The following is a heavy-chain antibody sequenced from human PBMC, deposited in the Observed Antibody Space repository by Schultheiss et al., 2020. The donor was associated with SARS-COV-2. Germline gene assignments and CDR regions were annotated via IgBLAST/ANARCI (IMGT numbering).Heavy chain of an antibody. CDR1: GGSFRGYY. D-gene: IGHD1-26*01. V-gene: IGHV4-34*01. Sequence: SQTLSLTCAVYGGSFRGYYWSWIRQPPGKGLDWIGEINHSGSTNYNPSLKSRVTISVDTSKNQFSLKLSSVTAADTAVYYCARDRWDSYYYYGMDVWGQGTTVTVSS. CDR2: INHSGST. CDR3: ARDRWDSYYYYGMDV. J-gene: IGHJ6*02.